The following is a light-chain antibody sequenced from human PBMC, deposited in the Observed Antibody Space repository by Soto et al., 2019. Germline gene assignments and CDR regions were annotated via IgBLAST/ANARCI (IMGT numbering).Light chain of an antibody. V-gene: IGLV1-40*01. J-gene: IGLJ1*01. CDR1: SSNIGAGYD. Sequence: QSVLTQPPSVSGAPGQRVTISCTGSSSNIGAGYDVHWYQQLPGTAPKLLIYGNSNRPSGVPDRFSGSKSGTSASLANTGLQAEDEADYYCQSYDSSLSVFYVFGTGTKLTVL. CDR3: QSYDSSLSVFYV. CDR2: GNS.